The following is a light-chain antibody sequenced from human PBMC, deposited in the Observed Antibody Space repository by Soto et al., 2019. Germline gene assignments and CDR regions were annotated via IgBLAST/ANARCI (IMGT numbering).Light chain of an antibody. CDR1: SSDVGGYNY. Sequence: QPASVSGSPGQSIAISCTGTSSDVGGYNYVSWYQQHPGKAPKLMIYDVSNRPSGVSNRFSGSKSGNTASLTISGLQAEDEADYYCSSYTSSSTWVFGGGTKLTVL. CDR3: SSYTSSSTWV. J-gene: IGLJ3*02. V-gene: IGLV2-14*01. CDR2: DVS.